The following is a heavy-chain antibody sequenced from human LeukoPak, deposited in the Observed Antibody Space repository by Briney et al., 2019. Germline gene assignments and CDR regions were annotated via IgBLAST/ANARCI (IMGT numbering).Heavy chain of an antibody. CDR3: ARKWSSSGNDAFDI. D-gene: IGHD6-6*01. CDR1: GYTFTSYG. Sequence: ASVKVSCKASGYTFTSYGISWVRQAPGQGLEWMGWISAYNGNTNYAQKLQGRVTMTTDTSTSTAYMELRSLRSDDTAVYYCARKWSSSGNDAFDIWGQGTMVTVSS. CDR2: ISAYNGNT. V-gene: IGHV1-18*01. J-gene: IGHJ3*02.